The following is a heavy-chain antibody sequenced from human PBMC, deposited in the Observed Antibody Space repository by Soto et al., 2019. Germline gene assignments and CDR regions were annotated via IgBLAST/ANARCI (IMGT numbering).Heavy chain of an antibody. Sequence: ASAKVSCKASGGTFSSYAISWVRQAPGQGLEWMGGIIPIFGTANYAQKFQGRVTITADESTSTAYMELSSLRSEDTAVYYCASRYCTNGVCYWGLDPWGQGTLVTVSS. CDR3: ASRYCTNGVCYWGLDP. J-gene: IGHJ5*02. CDR2: IIPIFGTA. CDR1: GGTFSSYA. D-gene: IGHD2-8*01. V-gene: IGHV1-69*13.